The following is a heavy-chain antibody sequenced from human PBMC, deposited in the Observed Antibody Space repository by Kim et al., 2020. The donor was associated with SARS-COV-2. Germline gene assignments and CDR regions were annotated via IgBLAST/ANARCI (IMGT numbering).Heavy chain of an antibody. D-gene: IGHD3-16*02. CDR1: GGTFSSYA. CDR2: IIPIFGTA. V-gene: IGHV1-69*13. CDR3: ARVGGTLHLGELSYPYFDY. J-gene: IGHJ4*02. Sequence: SVKVSCKASGGTFSSYAISWVRQAPGQGLEWMGGIIPIFGTANYAQKFQGRVTITADESTSTAYMELSSLRSEDTAVYYCARVGGTLHLGELSYPYFDYWGQGTLVTVSS.